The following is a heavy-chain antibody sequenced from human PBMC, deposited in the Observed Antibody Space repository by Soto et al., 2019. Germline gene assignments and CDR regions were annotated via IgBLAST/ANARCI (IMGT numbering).Heavy chain of an antibody. CDR2: ISGSGART. D-gene: IGHD3-9*01. J-gene: IGHJ4*02. V-gene: IGHV3-23*01. CDR3: AKASYDILTGYSPDY. CDR1: GFTFNSYA. Sequence: EVHLLESGGGLVQPGGSLRLSCAASGFTFNSYAMNWVRQAPGKGLEWVSGISGSGARTYYADSVKGRFTVSRDNSKNPLYLQMNSLRAEDTAVYYCAKASYDILTGYSPDYWGQGTLVTVSS.